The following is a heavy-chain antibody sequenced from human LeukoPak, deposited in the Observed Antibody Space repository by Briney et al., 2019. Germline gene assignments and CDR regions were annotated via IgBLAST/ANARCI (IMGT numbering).Heavy chain of an antibody. D-gene: IGHD3-10*01. CDR1: GGSISSGSYY. CDR2: IYYSGST. J-gene: IGHJ5*02. CDR3: AREDGSGNWFDP. Sequence: SETLSLTCTVSGGSISSGSYYWGWIRQPPGKGLEWIGYIYYSGSTYYNPSLKSRVTISVDTSKNRFSLKLSSVTAADTAVYYCAREDGSGNWFDPWGQGTLVTVSS. V-gene: IGHV4-30-4*08.